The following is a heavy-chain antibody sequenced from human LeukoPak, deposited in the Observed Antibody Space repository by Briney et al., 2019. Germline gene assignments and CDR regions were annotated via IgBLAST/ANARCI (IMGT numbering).Heavy chain of an antibody. D-gene: IGHD2-2*01. CDR3: ARVLNSYCSSTSCYYLTFDY. V-gene: IGHV1-18*01. CDR1: GYTFTSYG. CDR2: ISAYNGNT. J-gene: IGHJ4*02. Sequence: ASVKVSCKASGYTFTSYGISWVRQAPGQGLEWMGWISAYNGNTNYAQKLQGRVTMTTDTSTSTAYMELRSLRSDDTAVYYCARVLNSYCSSTSCYYLTFDYWGQGTLVPVSS.